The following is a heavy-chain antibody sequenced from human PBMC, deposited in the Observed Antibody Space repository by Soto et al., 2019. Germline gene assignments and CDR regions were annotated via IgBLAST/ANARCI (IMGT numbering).Heavy chain of an antibody. CDR2: INHSGST. Sequence: XETLSLTCAGYGGSFIGCYWRWIRRPPGKGLEWIGEINHSGSTNYNPSLKSRVTISVDTSKNQFSLKLSSVTAADTAVYYCARPSLYCSGGSCYSEPLWGHGTLVTVS. D-gene: IGHD2-15*01. V-gene: IGHV4-34*01. CDR1: GGSFIGCY. J-gene: IGHJ4*01. CDR3: ARPSLYCSGGSCYSEPL.